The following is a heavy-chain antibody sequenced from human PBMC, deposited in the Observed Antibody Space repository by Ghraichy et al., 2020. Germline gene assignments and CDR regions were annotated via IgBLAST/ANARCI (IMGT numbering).Heavy chain of an antibody. CDR3: ATTEDIVVVVGAT. V-gene: IGHV4-39*01. Sequence: SETLSLTCTVSGGSISSSSYYWGWIRQPPGKGLEWIGSLYYSGSTYYNPSLKSRVTISVDTSKTQFSLKLSSVTAADTAVYYCATTEDIVVVVGATWGQGTLVTVSS. CDR2: LYYSGST. CDR1: GGSISSSSYY. J-gene: IGHJ4*02. D-gene: IGHD2-15*01.